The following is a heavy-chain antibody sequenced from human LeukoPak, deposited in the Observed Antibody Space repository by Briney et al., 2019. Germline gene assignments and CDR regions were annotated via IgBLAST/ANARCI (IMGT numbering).Heavy chain of an antibody. D-gene: IGHD3-10*01. CDR2: INQDGNKK. CDR1: GFTFSSYW. V-gene: IGHV3-7*01. J-gene: IGHJ4*02. CDR3: ARDLIWDGDPDGRDF. Sequence: GGSLRLSCAASGFTFSSYWMSWVRQAPGMGLEWVANINQDGNKKYYVDSVRGRFAISRDNAKNSLYLQMNGLRAEDTAVYYCARDLIWDGDPDGRDFWGQGTLVSVSS.